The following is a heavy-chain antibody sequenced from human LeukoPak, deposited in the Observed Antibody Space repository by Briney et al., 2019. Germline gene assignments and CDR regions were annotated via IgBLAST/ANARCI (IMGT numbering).Heavy chain of an antibody. J-gene: IGHJ4*02. V-gene: IGHV4-59*01. Sequence: PSETLSLTCTVSGGSISNYYWSWIRQPPGKGLEWIGYIYYSGGTNYNPSLRGRVTMSVDRSKNQFSLKLSSVTAADTAVYYCARERYCSGGNCHRTFDYWGRGTLVTVSS. CDR3: ARERYCSGGNCHRTFDY. CDR2: IYYSGGT. D-gene: IGHD2-15*01. CDR1: GGSISNYY.